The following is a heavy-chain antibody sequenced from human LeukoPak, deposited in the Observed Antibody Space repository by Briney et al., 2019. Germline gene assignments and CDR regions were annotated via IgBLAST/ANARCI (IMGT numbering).Heavy chain of an antibody. CDR3: TTIIVVVTANDY. J-gene: IGHJ4*02. D-gene: IGHD2-21*02. Sequence: GGSLRLSCAASGFTFSNAWMSWVRQAPGKGLEWVGRIKSKTDGGTTDYAAPVKGRFTISRDDSKNTLYLQMNSLKTEDTAVYYCTTIIVVVTANDYWGQGTLVTVSS. CDR1: GFTFSNAW. V-gene: IGHV3-15*01. CDR2: IKSKTDGGTT.